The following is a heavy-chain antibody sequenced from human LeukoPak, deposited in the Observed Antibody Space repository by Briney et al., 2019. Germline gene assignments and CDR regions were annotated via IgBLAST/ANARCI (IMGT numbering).Heavy chain of an antibody. V-gene: IGHV3-21*01. CDR3: ACDNSSGWYGDFDY. CDR2: ISSSSSYI. CDR1: GFTFSSYS. J-gene: IGHJ4*02. Sequence: GGSLRLSCAASGFTFSSYSMNWVRQAPGKGLEWVSSISSSSSYIYYADSVKGRFTISRDNAKNSLYLQMNSLRAKDTAVYYCACDNSSGWYGDFDYWGQGTLVTVSS. D-gene: IGHD6-19*01.